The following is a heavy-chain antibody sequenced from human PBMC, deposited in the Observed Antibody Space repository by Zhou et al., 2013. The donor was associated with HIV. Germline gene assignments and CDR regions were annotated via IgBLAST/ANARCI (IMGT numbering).Heavy chain of an antibody. CDR2: INPNSGGT. Sequence: QVQLVQSGAEVKKPGASVKVSCKASGYTFTVYYMHWVRQAPGQGLEWMGWINPNSGGTNYAQKFQGRVTMTRDTSISTAYMELSRLRSDDTAVYYCARGMVRGVIDYYGMDVWGQGTTVTVSS. V-gene: IGHV1-2*02. CDR3: ARGMVRGVIDYYGMDV. CDR1: GYTFTVYY. J-gene: IGHJ6*02. D-gene: IGHD3-10*01.